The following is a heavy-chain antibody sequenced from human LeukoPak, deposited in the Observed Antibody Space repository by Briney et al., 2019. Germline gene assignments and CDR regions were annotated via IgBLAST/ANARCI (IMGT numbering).Heavy chain of an antibody. D-gene: IGHD5-18*01. CDR2: IIPILGTA. V-gene: IGHV1-69*13. CDR3: ARSQGYSYGSSY. J-gene: IGHJ4*02. Sequence: SVKVSCKASGGTFSSYAISWVRQAPGQGLEWMGGIIPILGTANYAQKFQGRVTITADDSTGTAYMELTSLRSADTAVYYCARSQGYSYGSSYWGQGTLVTVSS. CDR1: GGTFSSYA.